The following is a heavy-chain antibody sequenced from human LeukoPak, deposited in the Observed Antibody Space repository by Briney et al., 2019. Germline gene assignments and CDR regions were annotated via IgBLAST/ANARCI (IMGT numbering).Heavy chain of an antibody. CDR2: INTDGSSK. Sequence: AGGSLRLSCAASGFTFGNYWMHWVRQTPGKGLVWVSRINTDGSSKSYADSVKGRFTISRDNAKKTLYLQMDSLRAEDTALYYCARGLNYYASGTYSIDYWGQGTLVTVSS. CDR1: GFTFGNYW. CDR3: ARGLNYYASGTYSIDY. V-gene: IGHV3-74*01. J-gene: IGHJ4*02. D-gene: IGHD3-10*01.